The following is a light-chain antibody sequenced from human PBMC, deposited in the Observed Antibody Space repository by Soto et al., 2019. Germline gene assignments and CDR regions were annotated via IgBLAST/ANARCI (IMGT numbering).Light chain of an antibody. Sequence: EIVLTQSPGTLSLSPLVRSTLCFSASQPIISNFLAWYQQKPGQAPILLIYGASSRATATPDRFRGSGSGTDFTLTINRLEPEDFALYYCQQYSAYPLSFGGGTKVDIK. CDR2: GAS. CDR3: QQYSAYPLS. J-gene: IGKJ4*01. V-gene: IGKV3-20*01. CDR1: QPIISNF.